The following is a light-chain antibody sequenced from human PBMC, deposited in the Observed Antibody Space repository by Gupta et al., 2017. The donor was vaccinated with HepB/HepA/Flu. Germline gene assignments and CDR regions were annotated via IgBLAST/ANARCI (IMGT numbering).Light chain of an antibody. CDR1: SSNIGSNY. CDR2: RNN. V-gene: IGLV1-47*01. CDR3: ATGDDSLSGYV. J-gene: IGLJ1*01. Sequence: QSVLTQPPSASVTPGQRVTISCSGSSSNIGSNYVYWYQQFPGTAPKLLIYRNNQRPSGVPDRFSGSKSGTSASLAISGLRADDEADYYCATGDDSLSGYVFGNGTNVTVL.